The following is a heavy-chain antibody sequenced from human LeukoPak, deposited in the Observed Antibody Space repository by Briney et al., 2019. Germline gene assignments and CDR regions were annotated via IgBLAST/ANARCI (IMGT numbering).Heavy chain of an antibody. Sequence: PGGSLRLSCAASGFTFSSYGMHWVRQAPGKGLEWVAVISYDGSNKYYADSVKGRFTISGDNSKNTLYLQMNSLRAEDTAVYYCAKGKQQLVPRSSLDIWGQGTMVTVSS. CDR3: AKGKQQLVPRSSLDI. CDR1: GFTFSSYG. J-gene: IGHJ3*02. V-gene: IGHV3-30*18. CDR2: ISYDGSNK. D-gene: IGHD6-13*01.